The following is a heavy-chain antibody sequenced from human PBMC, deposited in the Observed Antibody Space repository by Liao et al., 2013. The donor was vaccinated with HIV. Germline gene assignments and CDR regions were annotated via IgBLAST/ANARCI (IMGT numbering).Heavy chain of an antibody. V-gene: IGHV4-4*07. J-gene: IGHJ4*02. CDR1: GGSIRDYY. CDR3: ARGSGYSYGARFDY. Sequence: QVQLQESGPGLVKPSETLSLTCTVSGGSIRDYYWSWIRQSAGKGLEWIGRIYNSGSTNYNPSLKSRVTISVDTSKNQFSLKLSSVTAADTAVYYCARGSGYSYGARFDYWGQGALVTVSS. CDR2: IYNSGST. D-gene: IGHD5-18*01.